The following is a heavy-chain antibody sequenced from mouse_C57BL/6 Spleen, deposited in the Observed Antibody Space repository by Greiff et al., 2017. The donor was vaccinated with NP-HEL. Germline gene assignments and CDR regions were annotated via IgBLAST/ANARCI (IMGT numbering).Heavy chain of an antibody. CDR3: ARTDSSGPLFAY. D-gene: IGHD3-2*02. V-gene: IGHV2-6*01. CDR1: GFSFTSYG. Sequence: QVQLKESGPGLVAPSQRLSITCTVSGFSFTSYGVDWVRQSPGKGLEWLGVIWGVGSTNDNSALNSRLSISKDNSKSQVYLKMNSLQTDDTAMYYFARTDSSGPLFAYWGQGTLVTVSA. J-gene: IGHJ3*01. CDR2: IWGVGST.